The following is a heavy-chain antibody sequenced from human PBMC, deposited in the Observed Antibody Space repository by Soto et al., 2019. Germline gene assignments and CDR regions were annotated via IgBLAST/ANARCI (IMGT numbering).Heavy chain of an antibody. Sequence: GGSLRLSCTASGFTFRSYAMSWVRQAPGKGLEWVSGISGSGGSTYYADSVKGRFTISRDNSKNTLYVQMNSLRAEDTAVYYCAKGKQQLVLKNWFDPWGQGTLVTVSS. V-gene: IGHV3-23*01. CDR2: ISGSGGST. CDR3: AKGKQQLVLKNWFDP. J-gene: IGHJ5*02. CDR1: GFTFRSYA. D-gene: IGHD6-13*01.